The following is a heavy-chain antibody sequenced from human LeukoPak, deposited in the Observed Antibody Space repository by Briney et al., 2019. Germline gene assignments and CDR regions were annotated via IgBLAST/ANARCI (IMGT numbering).Heavy chain of an antibody. V-gene: IGHV3-21*01. CDR2: ISSSSSNI. CDR3: ARDVGYYFDY. CDR1: GFTFSSYR. Sequence: PGGSLRLSCAASGFTFSSYRMNWVRQAPGKGLEWVSSISSSSSNIYYADSAKGRFTISRDNAKNSLYLQMNSLRAEDTAVYYCARDVGYYFDYWGQGTLVTVSS. D-gene: IGHD3-10*01. J-gene: IGHJ4*02.